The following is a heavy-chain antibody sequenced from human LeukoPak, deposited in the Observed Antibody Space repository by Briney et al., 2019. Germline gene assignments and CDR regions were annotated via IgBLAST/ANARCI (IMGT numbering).Heavy chain of an antibody. CDR2: ISSNSDNT. V-gene: IGHV1-18*01. CDR1: GYTFTSYG. CDR3: ARDWGSIKVITDY. D-gene: IGHD3-16*01. J-gene: IGHJ4*02. Sequence: ASVKVSCKATGYTFTSYGISWVREAPGQGLESMGWISSNSDNTNYAQKLQGRVTMTTDTSTSTAYMKLRSLRSDDTAVYYCARDWGSIKVITDYWGQGTLVTVSS.